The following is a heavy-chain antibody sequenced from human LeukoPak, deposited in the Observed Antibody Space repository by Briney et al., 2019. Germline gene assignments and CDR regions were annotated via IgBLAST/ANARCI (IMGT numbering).Heavy chain of an antibody. V-gene: IGHV4-59*01. D-gene: IGHD6-13*01. CDR1: GGSISSYY. CDR2: IYYSGST. CDR3: ARESDYQGYSSTWHFFDY. J-gene: IGHJ4*02. Sequence: SETLSLTCTVSGGSISSYYWSWIRQPPGKGLEWIGYIYYSGSTNYNPSLKSRVTISVDTSKNQFSLKLSSVTAADTAVYYCARESDYQGYSSTWHFFDYWGQGTLVTVSS.